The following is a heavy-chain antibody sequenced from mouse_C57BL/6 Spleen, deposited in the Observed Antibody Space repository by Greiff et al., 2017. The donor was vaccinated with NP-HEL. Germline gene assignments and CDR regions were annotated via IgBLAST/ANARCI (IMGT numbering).Heavy chain of an antibody. CDR2: IRNKANNHAT. J-gene: IGHJ2*01. CDR3: TRRLRPYFDY. V-gene: IGHV6-6*01. D-gene: IGHD2-2*01. CDR1: GFTFSDAW. Sequence: DVQLVESGGGLVQPGGSMKLSCAASGFTFSDAWMDWVRQSPEKGLEWVAEIRNKANNHATYYAESVKGRFTISRDDSKSSVSLQMNSLRAEDTGIYYCTRRLRPYFDYWGQGTTLTVSS.